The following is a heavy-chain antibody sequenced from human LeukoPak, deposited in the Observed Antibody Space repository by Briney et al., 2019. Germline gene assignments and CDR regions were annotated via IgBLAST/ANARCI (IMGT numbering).Heavy chain of an antibody. J-gene: IGHJ4*02. CDR1: GFTFSSYS. D-gene: IGHD6-13*01. CDR2: ISSGSNHI. CDR3: AREKAASGACDY. Sequence: AGGSLRLSCAASGFTFSSYSMHWVRQTPGKELEWVSLISSGSNHIFYADSVKGRFTISRDNAKNSLYLQMNSLRAEDTAVYYCAREKAASGACDYWGQGTLVTVSS. V-gene: IGHV3-21*01.